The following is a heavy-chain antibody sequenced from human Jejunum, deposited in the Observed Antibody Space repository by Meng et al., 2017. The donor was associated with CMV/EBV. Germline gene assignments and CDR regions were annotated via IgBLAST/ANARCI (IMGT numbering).Heavy chain of an antibody. CDR2: TRGDGGNT. CDR3: VRGTNGWQGIDY. D-gene: IGHD6-19*01. CDR1: GFTFYNYW. V-gene: IGHV3-74*01. J-gene: IGHJ4*02. Sequence: EVQLXXXXXXLVPPXXXLRLXCAASGFTFYNYWMYWVRQDPGKGLLWVARTRGDGGNTNYADSVKGRFTISRDNAKNTLDLQMNGLRDEDTGVYYCVRGTNGWQGIDYWGQGTLVTVSS.